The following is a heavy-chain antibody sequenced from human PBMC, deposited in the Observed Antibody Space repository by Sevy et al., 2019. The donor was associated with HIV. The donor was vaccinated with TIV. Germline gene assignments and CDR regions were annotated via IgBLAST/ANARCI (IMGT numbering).Heavy chain of an antibody. CDR1: GFSFKNYP. V-gene: IGHV3-23*01. Sequence: GGSLRLSCEGSGFSFKNYPMSWVRQAPGKGLEWVCIISGSGATIFYADSLKGRFIVSRDNSKDTVFLQMNSLTVDDTGTYYCTKSKTLLQSPFGVSGQGAMVTVSS. J-gene: IGHJ6*02. CDR2: ISGSGATI. CDR3: TKSKTLLQSPFGV. D-gene: IGHD2-15*01.